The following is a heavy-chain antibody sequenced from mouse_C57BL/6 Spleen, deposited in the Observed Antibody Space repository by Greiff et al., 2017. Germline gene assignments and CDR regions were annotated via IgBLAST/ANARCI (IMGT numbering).Heavy chain of an antibody. CDR3: ARRDYYGSSWFAY. J-gene: IGHJ3*01. CDR2: IYPGDGDT. V-gene: IGHV1-80*01. Sequence: VQLQESGAELVKPGASVKISCKASGYAFSSYWMNWVKQRSGKGLEWIGQIYPGDGDTNYNGKFKGKATLTADKSSSTAYMQLSSLTSEDSAVYFCARRDYYGSSWFAYWGQGTLVTVSA. CDR1: GYAFSSYW. D-gene: IGHD1-1*01.